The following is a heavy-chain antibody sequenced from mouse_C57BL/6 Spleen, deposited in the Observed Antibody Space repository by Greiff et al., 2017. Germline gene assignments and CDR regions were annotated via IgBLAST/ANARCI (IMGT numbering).Heavy chain of an antibody. CDR2: IDPSDSYT. CDR1: GYTFTSYW. CDR3: ARCANWERGFDY. J-gene: IGHJ2*01. D-gene: IGHD4-1*01. Sequence: QVQLQQPGAELVKPGASVKLSCKASGYTFTSYWMQWVKQRPGQGLEWIGEIDPSDSYTNYNQKFKGKATLTVDTSSSTAYMQLSSLTSEDSAVYYCARCANWERGFDYWGQGTTLTVSS. V-gene: IGHV1-50*01.